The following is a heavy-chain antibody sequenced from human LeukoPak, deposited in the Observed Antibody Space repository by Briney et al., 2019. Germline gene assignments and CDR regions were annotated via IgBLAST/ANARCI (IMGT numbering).Heavy chain of an antibody. CDR1: GGSFRGLY. J-gene: IGHJ4*02. CDR2: INHSGST. D-gene: IGHD6-13*01. CDR3: ARDLGSSWYGGPYFDY. Sequence: PSETLSLICSVCGGSFRGLYWICIRDPPGEGLEEIGKINHSGSTNYNPSLKSRVTISVDTSKNQFSLKLSSVTAADTAVYYCARDLGSSWYGGPYFDYWGQGTLVTVSS. V-gene: IGHV4-34*01.